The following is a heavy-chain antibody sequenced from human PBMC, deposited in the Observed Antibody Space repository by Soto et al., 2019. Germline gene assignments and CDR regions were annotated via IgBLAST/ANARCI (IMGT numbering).Heavy chain of an antibody. V-gene: IGHV3-9*01. Sequence: EVQLVESGGGLVQPGRSLRLSCAASGFTFADYAMHWVRQAPGKGLEWVSGISWNSGSIGYADSVKGRFTISRDNAKNSLYLQMNSLRAEDTALYYCAKAKWELDAFDIWGQGTMVTVSS. CDR2: ISWNSGSI. CDR1: GFTFADYA. J-gene: IGHJ3*02. D-gene: IGHD1-26*01. CDR3: AKAKWELDAFDI.